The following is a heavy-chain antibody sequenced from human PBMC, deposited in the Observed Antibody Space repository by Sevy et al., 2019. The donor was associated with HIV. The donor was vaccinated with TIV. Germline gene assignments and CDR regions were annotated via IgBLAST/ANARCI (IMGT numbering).Heavy chain of an antibody. D-gene: IGHD3-22*01. V-gene: IGHV3-33*08. CDR2: IWYDGSNK. CDR3: ARNFFTMIVSPLDY. Sequence: GGSLRLSCAASGFTFSNYGMHWVRQAPGKGLEWVAVIWYDGSNKYYADSVKGRFTISRDNSKNTLYLQMNSLRAEDTAVYYCARNFFTMIVSPLDYWGQGTLVTVSS. J-gene: IGHJ4*02. CDR1: GFTFSNYG.